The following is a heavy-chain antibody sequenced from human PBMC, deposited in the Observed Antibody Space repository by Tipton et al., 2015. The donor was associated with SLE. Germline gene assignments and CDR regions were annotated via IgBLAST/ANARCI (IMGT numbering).Heavy chain of an antibody. Sequence: TLSLTCTVSGGSISNYSWSWIRQPPGKGLEWIGSIYHSGNTYSNPSLKSRVTISVDTSKNQFSLKMSSVTAADTAVYYCARYSYFAAAFDIWGQGTLVTVSS. CDR3: ARYSYFAAAFDI. J-gene: IGHJ3*02. CDR2: IYHSGNT. V-gene: IGHV4-4*08. D-gene: IGHD5-18*01. CDR1: GGSISNYS.